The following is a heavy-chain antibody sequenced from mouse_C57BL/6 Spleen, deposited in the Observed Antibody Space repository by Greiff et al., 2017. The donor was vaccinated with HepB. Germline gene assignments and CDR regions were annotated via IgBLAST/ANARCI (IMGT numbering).Heavy chain of an antibody. CDR2: INPYNGGT. D-gene: IGHD1-1*01. CDR1: GYTFTDYY. Sequence: VKPGASVKMSCKASGYTFTDYYMNWVKQSHGKSLEWIGVINPYNGGTSYNQKFKGKATLTVDKSSSTAYMELNSLTSEDSAVYYCARCPITTVVADYWGQGTTLTVSS. CDR3: ARCPITTVVADY. J-gene: IGHJ2*01. V-gene: IGHV1-19*01.